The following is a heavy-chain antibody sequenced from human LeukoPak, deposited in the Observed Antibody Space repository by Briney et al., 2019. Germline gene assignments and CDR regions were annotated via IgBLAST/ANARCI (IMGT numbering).Heavy chain of an antibody. CDR2: IKQDGSEK. J-gene: IGHJ2*01. V-gene: IGHV3-7*01. CDR3: ARLYYYDSSGYSGSSWYFDL. D-gene: IGHD3-22*01. Sequence: AGGSLRLFCAASGFTFSSYWMSWVRQAPGKGLEWVANIKQDGSEKYYVDSVEGRFTISRDNAKNSLYLQMNSLRAEDTAVYYCARLYYYDSSGYSGSSWYFDLWGRGTLVTVSS. CDR1: GFTFSSYW.